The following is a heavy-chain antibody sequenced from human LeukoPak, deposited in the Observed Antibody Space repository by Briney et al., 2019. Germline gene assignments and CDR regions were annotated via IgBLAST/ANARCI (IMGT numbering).Heavy chain of an antibody. Sequence: SETLSLTCAVYGGSFSGYYWSWIRQPPGKGLEWIGEINHSGSTNYNPSLKSRVTISVDTSKNQFSLKLSSVTAADTAVYYCARGKGITMVRGVRWFDPWGQGTLVTVSS. V-gene: IGHV4-34*01. J-gene: IGHJ5*02. D-gene: IGHD3-10*01. CDR2: INHSGST. CDR3: ARGKGITMVRGVRWFDP. CDR1: GGSFSGYY.